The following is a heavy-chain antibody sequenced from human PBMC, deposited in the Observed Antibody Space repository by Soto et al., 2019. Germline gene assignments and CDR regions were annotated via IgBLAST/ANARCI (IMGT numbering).Heavy chain of an antibody. D-gene: IGHD4-4*01. CDR3: ARSVTADY. Sequence: QVQLVQSGAEVKKPGASVKVSCKASGYTITSDYMNWLRQAPGQGLEWMGIINPSGGSTSYAQKFQGRVTMTGDTSTSTGHMELGSLRSDDTAVYYCARSVTADYWGQGTLVTVSS. J-gene: IGHJ4*02. V-gene: IGHV1-46*03. CDR2: INPSGGST. CDR1: GYTITSDY.